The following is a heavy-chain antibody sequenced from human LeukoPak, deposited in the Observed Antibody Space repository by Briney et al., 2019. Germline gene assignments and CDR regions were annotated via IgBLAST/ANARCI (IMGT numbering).Heavy chain of an antibody. CDR1: GYTFTGYY. Sequence: SVTVSYKASGYTFTGYYMHWVRQAPGQGLEGMGGIIPIFGTANYPQKFKGRVTITADKSTSTAYMELSRLRSEDTAVYYCASPDTAMDDAFDIWGQGTMVTISS. CDR2: IIPIFGTA. V-gene: IGHV1-69*06. CDR3: ASPDTAMDDAFDI. J-gene: IGHJ3*02. D-gene: IGHD5-18*01.